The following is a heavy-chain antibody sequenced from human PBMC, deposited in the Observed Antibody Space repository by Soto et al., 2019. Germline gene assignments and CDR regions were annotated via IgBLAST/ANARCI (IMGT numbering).Heavy chain of an antibody. CDR2: INPNGGST. CDR1: GYSFTSQY. J-gene: IGHJ3*02. Sequence: QVQLVQSGAEVKKPGASVKISCEASGYSFTSQYVHWVRQAPGQGLEWMGIINPNGGSTTYAQKCQGQVTQTRATVTNKVYRERGSLNLGAPAVYYGAGERWLGPGGGGTEPLDIWGQGTMVTVAS. V-gene: IGHV1-46*03. D-gene: IGHD3-16*01. CDR3: AGERWLGPGGGGTEPLDI.